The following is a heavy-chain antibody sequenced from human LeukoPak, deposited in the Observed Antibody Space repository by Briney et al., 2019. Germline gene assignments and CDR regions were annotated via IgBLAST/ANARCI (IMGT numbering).Heavy chain of an antibody. CDR3: AKDFRYDSSGYLPGRFDY. Sequence: ETLSLTCAVSGGSISSSNWWSWVRQPPGKGLEWVSAISGSGGSTYYADSVKGRFTISRDNSKNTLYLQMNSLRAEDTAVYYCAKDFRYDSSGYLPGRFDYWGQGTLVTVSS. CDR1: GGSISSSN. CDR2: ISGSGGST. J-gene: IGHJ4*02. D-gene: IGHD3-22*01. V-gene: IGHV3-23*01.